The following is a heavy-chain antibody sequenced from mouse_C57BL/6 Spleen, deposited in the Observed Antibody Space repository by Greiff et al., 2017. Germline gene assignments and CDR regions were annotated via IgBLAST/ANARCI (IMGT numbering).Heavy chain of an antibody. CDR2: IWSGGST. Sequence: QVQLQQSGPGLVQPSQSLSITCTVSGFSLTSYGVHWVRQSPGKGLEWLGVIWSGGSTDYNAAFISRLSISKDTYKSQFCFKRNSLQADDTAIYCCARSNYDYWGQGTTLTVSS. CDR1: GFSLTSYG. J-gene: IGHJ2*01. CDR3: ARSNYDY. V-gene: IGHV2-2*01. D-gene: IGHD2-1*01.